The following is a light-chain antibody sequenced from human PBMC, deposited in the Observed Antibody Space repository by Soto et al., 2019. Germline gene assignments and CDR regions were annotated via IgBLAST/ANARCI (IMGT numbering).Light chain of an antibody. J-gene: IGKJ1*01. CDR3: QQYYSYPPTWT. CDR2: AAS. CDR1: QGISSY. Sequence: AIRMTQSPSSLSASTGDRVTITCRASQGISSYLAWYQQKPGKAPKLLIYAASTLQSGVPSRFSGSGSGTDFTLTISCLQSEDFATYYCQQYYSYPPTWTFGQGTKV. V-gene: IGKV1-8*01.